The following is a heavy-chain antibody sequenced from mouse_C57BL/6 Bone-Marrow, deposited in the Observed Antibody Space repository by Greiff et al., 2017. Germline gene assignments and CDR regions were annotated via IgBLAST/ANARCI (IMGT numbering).Heavy chain of an antibody. Sequence: SGPELVRPGASVTLSCKASGYTFTDYDMHWVKQTPVHGLEWIGAIDPEAGGTAYNQKFKGKAILTADTSSSTAYMELRSLTSEDSAVYYCTRSGSSCTRFAYWGQGTLVTVSA. CDR3: TRSGSSCTRFAY. J-gene: IGHJ3*01. CDR1: GYTFTDYD. V-gene: IGHV1-15*01. D-gene: IGHD1-1*01. CDR2: IDPEAGGT.